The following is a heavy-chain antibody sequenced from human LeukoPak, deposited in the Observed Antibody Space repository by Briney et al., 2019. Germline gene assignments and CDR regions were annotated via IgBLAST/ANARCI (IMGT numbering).Heavy chain of an antibody. CDR2: IYYSGST. J-gene: IGHJ4*02. CDR3: ARGGPATAIWDY. Sequence: SETLSLTCTVSGGSISSYYWSWIRQPPGKGLEWIGYIYYSGSTYYNPSLKSRVTISVDTSKNQFSLKLSSVTAADTAVYYCARGGPATAIWDYWGQGTLVTVSS. CDR1: GGSISSYY. D-gene: IGHD2-2*02. V-gene: IGHV4-59*01.